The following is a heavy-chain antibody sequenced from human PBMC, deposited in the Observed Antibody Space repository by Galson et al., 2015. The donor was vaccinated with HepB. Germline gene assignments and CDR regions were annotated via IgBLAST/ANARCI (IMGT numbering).Heavy chain of an antibody. D-gene: IGHD2-15*01. CDR1: GFTFSSYA. CDR3: AKDLPFRYCSGGSCYEGGNAVDI. CDR2: ISGSGGST. J-gene: IGHJ3*02. V-gene: IGHV3-23*01. Sequence: SLRLSCAASGFTFSSYAMSWVRQAPGKGLEWVSAISGSGGSTYYADSVKGRFTISRDNSKNTLYLQMNSLRAEDTAVYYCAKDLPFRYCSGGSCYEGGNAVDIWGQGTMVTVSS.